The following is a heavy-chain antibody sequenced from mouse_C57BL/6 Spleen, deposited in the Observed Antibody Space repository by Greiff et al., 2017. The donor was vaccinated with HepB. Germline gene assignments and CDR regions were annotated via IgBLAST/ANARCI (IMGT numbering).Heavy chain of an antibody. J-gene: IGHJ1*03. CDR1: GYTFTDYY. CDR3: ARDTLLRGYFDV. Sequence: QVQLKESGAELVRPGASVKLSCKASGYTFTDYYINWVKQRPGQGLEWIARIYPGSGNTYYNEKFKGKATLTAEKSSSTAYMQLSSLTSEDSAVYFCARDTLLRGYFDVWGTGTTVTVSS. V-gene: IGHV1-76*01. CDR2: IYPGSGNT. D-gene: IGHD1-1*01.